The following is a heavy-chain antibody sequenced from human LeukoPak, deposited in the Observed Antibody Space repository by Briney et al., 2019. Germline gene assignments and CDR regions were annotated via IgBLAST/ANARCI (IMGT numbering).Heavy chain of an antibody. Sequence: GGSLSLSCAASGFTFDDYAMHWVRQAPGKGLEWVSGISWNSGSIGYADSVKGRFTISRDNAKNSLYLQMNSLRAEDTALYYCAKDPVSSVTGPIDYWGQGTLVTVSS. CDR2: ISWNSGSI. CDR1: GFTFDDYA. J-gene: IGHJ4*02. CDR3: AKDPVSSVTGPIDY. D-gene: IGHD1-7*01. V-gene: IGHV3-9*01.